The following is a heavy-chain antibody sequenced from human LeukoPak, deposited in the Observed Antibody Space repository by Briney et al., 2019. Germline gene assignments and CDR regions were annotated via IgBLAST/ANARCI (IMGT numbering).Heavy chain of an antibody. Sequence: PGGSLRLSCAASGFNFSDYSMNWVRQAPGKGLEWISYIGISSGNTKYADSVKGRFTISRDKARNSLYLQMNSPRVEDTAVYYCARDHRYAFDNWGHGTLVTVSS. V-gene: IGHV3-48*01. CDR3: ARDHRYAFDN. D-gene: IGHD5-12*01. CDR1: GFNFSDYS. J-gene: IGHJ4*01. CDR2: IGISSGNT.